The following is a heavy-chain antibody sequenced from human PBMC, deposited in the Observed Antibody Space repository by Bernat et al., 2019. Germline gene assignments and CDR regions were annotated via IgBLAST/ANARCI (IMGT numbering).Heavy chain of an antibody. CDR2: ISGSGGST. CDR3: AKDRGDGDSEPGANFDY. D-gene: IGHD4-17*01. Sequence: EVQLLESGGGLVQPGGSLRLSCAASGFTFSSYAMSWVHQAPGKGLEWVSAISGSGGSTYYADSVKGRFTISRDNSKNTLYLQMNSLRAEDTAVYYCAKDRGDGDSEPGANFDYWGQGTLVTVSS. V-gene: IGHV3-23*01. CDR1: GFTFSSYA. J-gene: IGHJ4*02.